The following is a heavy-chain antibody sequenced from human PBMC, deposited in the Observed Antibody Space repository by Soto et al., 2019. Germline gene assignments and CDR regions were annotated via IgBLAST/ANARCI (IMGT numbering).Heavy chain of an antibody. D-gene: IGHD5-12*01. J-gene: IGHJ4*02. Sequence: ASLKISCKTSAYSFGDYYLHCVRQAPEQGLEWMGWITLDDGGTNSPRKFQGRLTMTRDKSITTVYMERSRLRSDDTAVYFCVRVAPSHQSTFDLSGQGTLVTVSS. CDR3: VRVAPSHQSTFDL. CDR2: ITLDDGGT. V-gene: IGHV1-2*02. CDR1: AYSFGDYY.